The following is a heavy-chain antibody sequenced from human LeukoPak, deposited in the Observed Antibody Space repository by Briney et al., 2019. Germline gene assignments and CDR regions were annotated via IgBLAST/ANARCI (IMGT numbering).Heavy chain of an antibody. D-gene: IGHD1-1*01. V-gene: IGHV3-48*04. CDR1: GFTFSSYS. CDR2: IGISSGNT. CDR3: ERDHNYAFDN. Sequence: PGGSLRLSCAASGFTFSSYSMNWVRQAPGKGLEWISYIGISSGNTKYADSVKGRFTISADNTKNSLYLQMNSLRVEDTAVYYCERDHNYAFDNWGQGTLVSVSS. J-gene: IGHJ4*02.